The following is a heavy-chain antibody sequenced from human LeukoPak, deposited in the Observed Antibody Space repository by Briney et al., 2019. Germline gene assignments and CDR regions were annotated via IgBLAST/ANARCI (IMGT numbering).Heavy chain of an antibody. V-gene: IGHV3-23*01. J-gene: IGHJ3*02. CDR2: ISASGGTT. Sequence: PGGSLRLSCAASGFTFSDYAMTWVRQAPGKGLQWVSSISASGGTTYYADSVKGRFTISRDNSKNTLYLQMNSLRAEDTAVYYCAKIPDIVVVPAGAFDIWGQGTMVTVSS. CDR1: GFTFSDYA. D-gene: IGHD2-2*01. CDR3: AKIPDIVVVPAGAFDI.